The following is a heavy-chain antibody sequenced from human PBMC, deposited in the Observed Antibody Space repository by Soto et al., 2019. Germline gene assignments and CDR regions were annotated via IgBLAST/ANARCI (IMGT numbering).Heavy chain of an antibody. V-gene: IGHV1-24*01. D-gene: IGHD6-6*01. CDR3: ATPSYSSSFPYYYGMDV. J-gene: IGHJ6*02. CDR1: GYTLTELS. CDR2: FDPEDGET. Sequence: ASVNVSCKVSGYTLTELSMHWVRQAPGKGLEWMGGFDPEDGETIYAQKFQGRVTMTEDTSTDTAYMELSSLRSEDTAVYYCATPSYSSSFPYYYGMDVWGQGTTVTVS.